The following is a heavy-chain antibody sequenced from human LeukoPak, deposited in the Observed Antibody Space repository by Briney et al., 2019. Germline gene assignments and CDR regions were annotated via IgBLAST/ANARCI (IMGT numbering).Heavy chain of an antibody. J-gene: IGHJ4*02. CDR3: ARGGDCGDLRYFDY. D-gene: IGHD4-17*01. Sequence: SETLSLTCTVSGGSINNYYWSWIRQPPGKGLEWIGYIYYRGSTKYNPSLKSRVTFSVDTSKNQFSVKLNSVTAADTAVYYWARGGDCGDLRYFDYWGQGTLVTVSS. CDR1: GGSINNYY. CDR2: IYYRGST. V-gene: IGHV4-59*01.